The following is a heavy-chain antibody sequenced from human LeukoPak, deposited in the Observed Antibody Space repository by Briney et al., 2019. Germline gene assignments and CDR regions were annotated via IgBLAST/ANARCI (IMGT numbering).Heavy chain of an antibody. CDR2: IYPGDSVT. Sequence: GESLKISCQGSGYTFTSYWIGWVRQMPGKGLEWMGIIYPGDSVTRYSPSFQGQVTISADKSISTAYLQWNSLKASDTAMYFCARLGSSSWPHHYWGQGTLVTVSS. V-gene: IGHV5-51*01. CDR1: GYTFTSYW. J-gene: IGHJ4*02. D-gene: IGHD6-13*01. CDR3: ARLGSSSWPHHY.